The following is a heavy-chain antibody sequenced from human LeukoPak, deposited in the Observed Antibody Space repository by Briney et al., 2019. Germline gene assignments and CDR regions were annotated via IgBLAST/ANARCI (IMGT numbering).Heavy chain of an antibody. CDR3: ARVHDSSGYYYYYFDY. CDR1: GYSFTTYG. CDR2: ISAYNGNT. J-gene: IGHJ4*02. V-gene: IGHV1-18*01. Sequence: GASVKVSCKASGYSFTTYGISWVRQAPGQGLEWMGWISAYNGNTNYAQKFQGRVTMTRDTSISTAYMELSRLRSDDTAVYYCARVHDSSGYYYYYFDYWGQGTLVTVSS. D-gene: IGHD3-22*01.